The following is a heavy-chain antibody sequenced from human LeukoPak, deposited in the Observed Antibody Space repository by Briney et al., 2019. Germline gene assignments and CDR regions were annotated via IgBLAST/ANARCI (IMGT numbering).Heavy chain of an antibody. CDR2: ISTSGNYI. CDR1: GFTFSSYS. V-gene: IGHV3-21*01. J-gene: IGHJ4*02. CDR3: ARGAYNSGGALEI. D-gene: IGHD3-22*01. Sequence: GGSLRLSCAASGFTFSSYSMNWVRQAPGKGLEWVSYISTSGNYIYYSDSVKGRFTISRDNAKNSLYLQMHSLRADDTAVYYCARGAYNSGGALEIWGQGTLVTVSS.